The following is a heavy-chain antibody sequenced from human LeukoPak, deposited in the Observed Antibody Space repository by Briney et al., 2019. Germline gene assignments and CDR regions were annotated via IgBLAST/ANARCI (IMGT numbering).Heavy chain of an antibody. D-gene: IGHD3-10*02. CDR2: ISTTSSAI. V-gene: IGHV3-48*02. CDR3: ACSRRYDY. Sequence: PGGSLRLSCAASGFTFSSYTMNWVRQAPGKGLEWVASISTTSSAIYYADSVKGRFTISRDNAKNSLYLQMNSLRDEDTAVYYCACSRRYDYWGQGTLVTVSS. CDR1: GFTFSSYT. J-gene: IGHJ4*02.